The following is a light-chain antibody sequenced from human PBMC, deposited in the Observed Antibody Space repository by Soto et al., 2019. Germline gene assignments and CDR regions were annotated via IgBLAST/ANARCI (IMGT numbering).Light chain of an antibody. CDR3: GSYSSGSALVV. CDR2: DIS. CDR1: SGDIGGYNY. V-gene: IGLV2-14*03. Sequence: QSALTQPASVSGTPGQSITISCTGTSGDIGGYNYVSWYQHHPGKAPKLMIFDISDRPSGVSNRFSGSKSGNTASLTISGLQAEDEADYYCGSYSSGSALVVFGGGTKVTVL. J-gene: IGLJ2*01.